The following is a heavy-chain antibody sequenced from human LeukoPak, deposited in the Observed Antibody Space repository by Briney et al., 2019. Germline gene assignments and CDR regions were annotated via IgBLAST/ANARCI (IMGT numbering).Heavy chain of an antibody. CDR2: INWNGGST. J-gene: IGHJ5*02. CDR3: ARDINYYDSSGHPNWFNP. CDR1: GFTVSSKY. D-gene: IGHD3-22*01. Sequence: GGSLRLSCAASGFTVSSKYMSWVRQAPGKGLEWVSGINWNGGSTGYADSVKGRFTISRDNAKNSLYLQMNSLRAEDTALYYCARDINYYDSSGHPNWFNPWGQGTLVTVSS. V-gene: IGHV3-20*04.